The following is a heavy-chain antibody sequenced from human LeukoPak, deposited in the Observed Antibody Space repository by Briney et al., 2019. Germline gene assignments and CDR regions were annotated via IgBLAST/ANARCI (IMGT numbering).Heavy chain of an antibody. V-gene: IGHV3-48*01. CDR3: ARERPGRPYYDFWSGNAFDY. CDR1: GFTFSSYS. J-gene: IGHJ4*02. D-gene: IGHD3-3*01. CDR2: ISSSSSTI. Sequence: RGSLRLSCAASGFTFSSYSMNWVRQAPGKGLEWVSYISSSSSTIYYADSVKGRFTISRDNAKNSLYLQMNSLGAEDTAVYYCARERPGRPYYDFWSGNAFDYWGQGTLVTVSS.